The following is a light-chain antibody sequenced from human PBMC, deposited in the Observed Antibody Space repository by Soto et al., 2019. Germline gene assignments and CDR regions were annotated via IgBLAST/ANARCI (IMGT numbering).Light chain of an antibody. CDR2: DVT. J-gene: IGLJ2*01. CDR1: SSDVGNYIY. Sequence: QSVLTQPRSVSGSPGQSVTISCTGTSSDVGNYIYVSWYQQHPGKAPKLMIYDVTKRPSGVPDRFSGSKSGNTASLTISGLQAEDEADYFCCSYAGSYTVVFGGGTKLTVL. V-gene: IGLV2-11*01. CDR3: CSYAGSYTVV.